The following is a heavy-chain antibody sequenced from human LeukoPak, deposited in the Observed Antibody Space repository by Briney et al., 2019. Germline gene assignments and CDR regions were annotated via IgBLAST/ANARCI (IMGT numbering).Heavy chain of an antibody. V-gene: IGHV4-59*08. CDR2: IYYSGST. J-gene: IGHJ5*02. D-gene: IGHD2-2*01. CDR1: GGSISSYY. Sequence: SETLSLTCTVSGGSISSYYWSWIRQPPGKGLEWIGYIYYSGSTNYNPSLKSRVTISVDTSKNQFSLKLSSVTAADTAVYYCARHGGIVVVPAASYNWFDPWGQGTLVTVSS. CDR3: ARHGGIVVVPAASYNWFDP.